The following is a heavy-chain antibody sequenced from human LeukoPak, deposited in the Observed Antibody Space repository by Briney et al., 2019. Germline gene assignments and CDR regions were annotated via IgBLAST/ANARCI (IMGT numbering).Heavy chain of an antibody. CDR2: IKEDGGEK. CDR3: ARLYCSGGGCYSAFDY. CDR1: GFTFSGYG. J-gene: IGHJ4*02. V-gene: IGHV3-7*04. Sequence: GGSLRLSCAASGFTFSGYGMSWVRQAPGKGLEWVANIKEDGGEKYYVDSVKGRFTISRDNAENSLYLQMNSLRAEDTAVYYCARLYCSGGGCYSAFDYWGQGTLVTVSS. D-gene: IGHD2-15*01.